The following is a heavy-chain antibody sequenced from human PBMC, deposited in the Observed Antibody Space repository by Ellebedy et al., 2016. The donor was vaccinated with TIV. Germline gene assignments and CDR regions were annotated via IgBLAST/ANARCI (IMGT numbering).Heavy chain of an antibody. CDR3: TRQGVNP. V-gene: IGHV3-73*01. Sequence: GESLKISCAASGFTFSGSAMHWVRQASGKGLEWVGRIRSKANSYATAYAASVKGRFTISRDDSKNTAYLQMNSLKTEDTAVYYCTRQGVNPWGQGTLVTVSS. CDR2: IRSKANSYAT. CDR1: GFTFSGSA. J-gene: IGHJ5*02. D-gene: IGHD3-10*01.